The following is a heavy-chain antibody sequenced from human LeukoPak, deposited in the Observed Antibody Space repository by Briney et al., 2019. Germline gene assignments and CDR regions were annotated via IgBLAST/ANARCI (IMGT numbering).Heavy chain of an antibody. J-gene: IGHJ1*01. V-gene: IGHV3-53*01. CDR3: ARGVYYYDSSGYYYAEYFQH. CDR2: IYSSGST. CDR1: GFTVSSSY. Sequence: GGSLRLSCAASGFTVSSSYMSWVRQAPGKGLEWVSVIYSSGSTYYADSVKGRFTISRDSSKNTLYLQMNTLRAEDTAVYYCARGVYYYDSSGYYYAEYFQHWGQGTLVIVSS. D-gene: IGHD3-22*01.